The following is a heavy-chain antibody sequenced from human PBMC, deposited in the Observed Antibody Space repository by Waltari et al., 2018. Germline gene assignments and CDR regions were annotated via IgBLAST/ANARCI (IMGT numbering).Heavy chain of an antibody. D-gene: IGHD3-10*01. CDR1: GGSISRYY. V-gene: IGHV4-59*01. J-gene: IGHJ6*02. CDR3: ARSTEVGMVRGVNRGTYYYGMDV. Sequence: QVQLQESGPGLVTPSETLSLTCTVSGGSISRYYWSWIRQPPGTGLASLGDSYYSGSTNYNPAIKSRVTISGDTSKNQFSLKLSSVTAADTAVYYCARSTEVGMVRGVNRGTYYYGMDVWGQGTTVTVSS. CDR2: SYYSGST.